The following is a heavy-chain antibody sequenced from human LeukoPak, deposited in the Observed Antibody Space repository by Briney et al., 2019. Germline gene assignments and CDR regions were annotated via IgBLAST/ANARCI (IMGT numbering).Heavy chain of an antibody. J-gene: IGHJ4*02. V-gene: IGHV3-7*04. CDR1: GFPFSSYW. Sequence: GGSLRLSCVASGFPFSSYWMSLVRQAPRIGLEWVANINQDGGAKYYVASVKGRFTISRDNAKNSLYLQMNSLRAEDTAVYYCARIRGDGSTFDYWGQGTLVTVSS. D-gene: IGHD5-24*01. CDR2: INQDGGAK. CDR3: ARIRGDGSTFDY.